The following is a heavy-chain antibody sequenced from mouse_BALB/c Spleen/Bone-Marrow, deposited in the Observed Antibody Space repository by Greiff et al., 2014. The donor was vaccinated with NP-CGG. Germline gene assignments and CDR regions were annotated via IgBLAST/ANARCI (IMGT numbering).Heavy chain of an antibody. CDR1: GYSITNVYA. J-gene: IGHJ1*01. CDR3: ARGHYYGYGYFDV. D-gene: IGHD1-2*01. Sequence: EVQLVESGPGLVKPSQSLSLTCTVTGYSITNVYAWNWIRQFPGNKLEWLGYISYSGSTSYIPSLKSRTSITRDTSKNQFFLQLSSVTTEDTATYYCARGHYYGYGYFDVWGAGTTVTVSS. CDR2: ISYSGST. V-gene: IGHV3-2*02.